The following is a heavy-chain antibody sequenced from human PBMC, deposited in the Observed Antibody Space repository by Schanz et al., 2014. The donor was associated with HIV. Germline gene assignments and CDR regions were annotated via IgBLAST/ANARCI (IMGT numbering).Heavy chain of an antibody. CDR1: GFTFSSYG. D-gene: IGHD3-22*01. V-gene: IGHV3-33*01. CDR2: IWYDGSNK. J-gene: IGHJ6*02. Sequence: VQLVESGGGLVQPGGSLKLSCAASGFTFSSYGMHWVRQAPGKGLEWVAVIWYDGSNKYYADSVKGRFTISRDNSKNTLYLQMNSLRAEDTAVYYCASPLLYDSLDVWGQGTTVTVSS. CDR3: ASPLLYDSLDV.